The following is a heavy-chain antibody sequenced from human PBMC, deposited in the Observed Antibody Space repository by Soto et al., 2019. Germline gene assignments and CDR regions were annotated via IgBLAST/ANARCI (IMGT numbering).Heavy chain of an antibody. Sequence: QVQLVESGGGVVQPGRSLRLSCVASGFTFSSYGMHWVRQAPGKGLEWVAVISYDGSNKYYADSVKGRFTISRDNSKNTLYLQMNSLRAEDTAVYYCAKDGPSYFDYWGQGTLVTVS. J-gene: IGHJ4*02. CDR2: ISYDGSNK. CDR1: GFTFSSYG. CDR3: AKDGPSYFDY. V-gene: IGHV3-30*18.